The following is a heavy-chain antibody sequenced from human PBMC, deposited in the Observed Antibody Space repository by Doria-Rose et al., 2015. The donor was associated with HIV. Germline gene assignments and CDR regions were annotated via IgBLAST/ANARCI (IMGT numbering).Heavy chain of an antibody. D-gene: IGHD3-3*01. V-gene: IGHV4-31*03. CDR2: TYYTGTS. CDR1: GASGSSRGYY. J-gene: IGHJ4*02. Sequence: PSETLSLTCSVSGASGSSRGYYWNWIRQVPGKGLESLGYTYYTGTSDYSPSLKSRLNMAVDTSKNQFSLKLSFVTVADTAVYYCARMGSYRELDYWGQGALVIVSA. CDR3: ARMGSYRELDY.